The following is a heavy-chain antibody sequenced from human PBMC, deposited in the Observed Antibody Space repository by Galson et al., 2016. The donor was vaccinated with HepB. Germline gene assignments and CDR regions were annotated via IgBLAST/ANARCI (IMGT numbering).Heavy chain of an antibody. J-gene: IGHJ4*02. CDR1: GFTFSFYS. CDR2: ISRGGSNI. D-gene: IGHD3-22*01. CDR3: ARDSVTWANPDYYG. V-gene: IGHV3-48*01. Sequence: SLRLSCAASGFTFSFYSMNWVRQAPGEGLEWISYISRGGSNIKYADSVKGRFTISRDDAKDSLYLQMNVLGVEDTAVYYCARDSVTWANPDYYGWGQGTRVTVSS.